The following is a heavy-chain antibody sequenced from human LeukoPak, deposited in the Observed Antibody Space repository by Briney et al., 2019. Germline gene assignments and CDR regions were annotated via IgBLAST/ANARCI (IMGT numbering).Heavy chain of an antibody. J-gene: IGHJ4*02. CDR2: IRYDGSNK. CDR1: GFIFSSYG. CDR3: AKDWSPASGRGGYFDY. V-gene: IGHV3-30*02. Sequence: GGSLRLSCAASGFIFSSYGMHWVRQAPGKGLEWVAFIRYDGSNKYYADSVKGRFTISRDNSKNTLYLQMNSLRAEDTAVYYCAKDWSPASGRGGYFDYWGQGTLITVSP. D-gene: IGHD6-13*01.